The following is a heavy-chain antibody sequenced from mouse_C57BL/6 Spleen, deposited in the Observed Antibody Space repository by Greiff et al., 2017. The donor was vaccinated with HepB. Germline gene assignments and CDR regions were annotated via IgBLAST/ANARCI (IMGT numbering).Heavy chain of an antibody. J-gene: IGHJ2*01. CDR1: GYTFTDYN. CDR2: INPNNGGT. D-gene: IGHD2-2*01. CDR3: ARGGYDGGFDY. Sequence: EVQLQQSGPELVKPGASVKISCKASGYTFTDYNMDWVKQSHGKSLEWIGDINPNNGGTIYNQKFKGKATLTVDKSSSTAYMELRSLTSEDTAVYYCARGGYDGGFDYWGQGTTLTVSS. V-gene: IGHV1-18*01.